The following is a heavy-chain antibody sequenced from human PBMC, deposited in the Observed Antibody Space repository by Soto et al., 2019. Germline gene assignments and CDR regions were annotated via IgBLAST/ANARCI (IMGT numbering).Heavy chain of an antibody. CDR1: GFSFSNYW. Sequence: EVQLVESGGGLVQPGGSLRLSCAASGFSFSNYWIHWVRQAPGKGLVWVSLIKTDGSSTDYAASVKGRFTISRDNAKNTLYLQMNSLTAEDTAVYYCAKREGNTYGLFHWGQGTLVTVSS. J-gene: IGHJ4*02. D-gene: IGHD5-18*01. CDR3: AKREGNTYGLFH. V-gene: IGHV3-74*01. CDR2: IKTDGSST.